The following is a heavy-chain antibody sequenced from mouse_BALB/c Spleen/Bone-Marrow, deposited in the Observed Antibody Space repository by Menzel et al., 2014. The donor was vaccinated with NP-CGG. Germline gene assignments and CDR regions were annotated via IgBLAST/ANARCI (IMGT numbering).Heavy chain of an antibody. CDR1: GFTFTDYY. J-gene: IGHJ3*01. D-gene: IGHD2-13*01. Sequence: EVHLVESGGGLAQPGGSLRLSCGTSGFTFTDYYMSWVRQPPGKALEWLGFIRNKANGYTTEYSAPVKGRFTISRDNSQSILYLQVNTLRAEDSAIYYCARVYSDDYEAWFAYWGQGTLVTVSA. CDR3: ARVYSDDYEAWFAY. CDR2: IRNKANGYTT. V-gene: IGHV7-3*02.